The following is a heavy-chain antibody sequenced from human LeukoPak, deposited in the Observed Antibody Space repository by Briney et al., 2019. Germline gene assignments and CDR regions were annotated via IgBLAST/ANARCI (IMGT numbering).Heavy chain of an antibody. D-gene: IGHD3-9*01. CDR3: ARIFYDILTGYYSYYFDY. CDR2: FDPEDGET. CDR1: GYTLTELS. Sequence: ASVKVSCKVSGYTLTELSMHWVRQAPGKGLEWMGGFDPEDGETIYAQKFQGRVTMTRNTSISTAYMELSSLRSEDTAVYYCARIFYDILTGYYSYYFDYWGQGTLVTVSS. J-gene: IGHJ4*02. V-gene: IGHV1-24*01.